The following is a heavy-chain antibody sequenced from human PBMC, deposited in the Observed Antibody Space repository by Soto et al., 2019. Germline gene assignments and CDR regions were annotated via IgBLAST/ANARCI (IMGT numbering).Heavy chain of an antibody. CDR1: GFTFSSYG. J-gene: IGHJ4*02. CDR2: ISYDGSNK. D-gene: IGHD6-19*01. V-gene: IGHV3-30*18. Sequence: LRLSCAASGFTFSSYGMHWVRQAPGKGLEWVAVISYDGSNKYYADPVKGRFTTSRDNSKNTLYLQMNSLRAEDTAVYYCAKEPYSSGWYYFDYWGQGTLVTVS. CDR3: AKEPYSSGWYYFDY.